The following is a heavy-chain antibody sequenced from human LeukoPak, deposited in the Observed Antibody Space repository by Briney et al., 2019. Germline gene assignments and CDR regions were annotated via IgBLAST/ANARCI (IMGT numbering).Heavy chain of an antibody. Sequence: SETLSLTCTVSGVSISSSYSYWGWIRQPLGMGLEWIGSIYYTGNTYYNASLKSQVSISIDTSKNQFSLKLTSVTAADTAVYYCARQTGSGLFILPGGQGTLVTVSS. CDR2: IYYTGNT. D-gene: IGHD3/OR15-3a*01. CDR1: GVSISSSYSY. V-gene: IGHV4-39*01. J-gene: IGHJ4*02. CDR3: ARQTGSGLFILP.